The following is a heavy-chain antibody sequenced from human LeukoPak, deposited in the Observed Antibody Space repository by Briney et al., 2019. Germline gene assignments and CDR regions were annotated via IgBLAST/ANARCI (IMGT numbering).Heavy chain of an antibody. CDR2: IRGSGGST. D-gene: IGHD1-26*01. V-gene: IGHV3-23*01. Sequence: GGSLRLSCAASGFTFTTYAMSWVRQAPGKGLEWVSAIRGSGGSTYYADSVKGRFTISRDNSKNTLYLQMNSLRAEDTAVYYCAKAVGSFYYYGMDVWGKGTSVTVSS. J-gene: IGHJ6*04. CDR1: GFTFTTYA. CDR3: AKAVGSFYYYGMDV.